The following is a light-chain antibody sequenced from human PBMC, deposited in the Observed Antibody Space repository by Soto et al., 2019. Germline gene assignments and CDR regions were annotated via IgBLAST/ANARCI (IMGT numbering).Light chain of an antibody. Sequence: QSALTQPASVSGSPGQSITISCTGTSSDVGGYHYVAWYQQHPGKDTKLMIYDVSNRPSGVSDRFSGSKSGNTAPLTISGLQAEDESDHYCSSYTRSSSLDVVFGGGTKLTVL. J-gene: IGLJ2*01. CDR1: SSDVGGYHY. CDR3: SSYTRSSSLDVV. V-gene: IGLV2-14*01. CDR2: DVS.